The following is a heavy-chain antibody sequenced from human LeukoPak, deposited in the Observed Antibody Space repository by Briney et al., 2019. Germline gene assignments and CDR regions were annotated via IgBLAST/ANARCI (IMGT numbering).Heavy chain of an antibody. CDR1: GYTLTELS. CDR2: FDPEDGET. V-gene: IGHV1-24*01. J-gene: IGHJ4*02. Sequence: ASVKVSCTVSGYTLTELSIHWVRQAPGKGLEWMGGFDPEDGETIYAQKFQGRVTMTEDTSTDTAYMELSSLRSEDTAVYYCATDGYNLDAFDYWGQGTLVTVSS. CDR3: ATDGYNLDAFDY. D-gene: IGHD5-24*01.